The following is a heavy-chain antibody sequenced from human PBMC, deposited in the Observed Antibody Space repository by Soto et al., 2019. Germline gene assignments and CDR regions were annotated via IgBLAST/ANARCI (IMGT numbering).Heavy chain of an antibody. CDR2: IYYSGST. Sequence: SETLSLTCTVSGGSISRYYWRWIGQPPGKGLEWIGYIYYSGSTNYNPSLKSRVTISVDTSKNQFSLKLSSVTAADTAVYYCARDSSGYSGFDYWGQGTLVTVSA. CDR1: GGSISRYY. V-gene: IGHV4-59*01. J-gene: IGHJ4*02. D-gene: IGHD3-22*01. CDR3: ARDSSGYSGFDY.